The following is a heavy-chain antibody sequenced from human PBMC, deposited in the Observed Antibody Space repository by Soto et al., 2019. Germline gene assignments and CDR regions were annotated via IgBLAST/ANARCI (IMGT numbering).Heavy chain of an antibody. D-gene: IGHD3-22*01. V-gene: IGHV1-69*13. CDR2: IIPIFGTA. Sequence: ASVKVSCKASGGTFSSYAISWVRQAPGQGLEWMGGIIPIFGTANYAQKFQGRVTITADESTSTAYMELSSLRSEDTAVYYCATSIYSSGYPDYFDVWGQGTPVTVSS. CDR1: GGTFSSYA. CDR3: ATSIYSSGYPDYFDV. J-gene: IGHJ4*02.